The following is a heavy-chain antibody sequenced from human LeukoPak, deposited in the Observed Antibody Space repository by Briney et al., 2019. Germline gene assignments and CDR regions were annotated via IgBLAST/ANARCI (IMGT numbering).Heavy chain of an antibody. D-gene: IGHD3-3*01. J-gene: IGHJ4*02. CDR1: GGSISSYY. CDR3: ARMNYDFWSGYPYYFDY. CDR2: IYTSGST. V-gene: IGHV4-4*09. Sequence: SETLSLTCTVSGGSISSYYWSWIRQPPGKGLEWIGYIYTSGSTNYNPSLKSRVTISVDTSKNQFSLKLSSVTAADTAVYYCARMNYDFWSGYPYYFDYWGQGTLVTVSS.